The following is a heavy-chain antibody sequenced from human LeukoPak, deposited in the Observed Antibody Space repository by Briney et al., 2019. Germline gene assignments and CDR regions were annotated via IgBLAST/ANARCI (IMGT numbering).Heavy chain of an antibody. CDR2: ISDSGSST. J-gene: IGHJ5*02. Sequence: GGSLRLSCAASGFTFSNYDMSWVRQAPEKGLEWVSSISDSGSSTYYADSVKGRFTISRDNSKNTLYLQMTNLRAADTAVYYCAKDLSRAVAADWFDPWDQGSLVTVSS. V-gene: IGHV3-23*01. CDR1: GFTFSNYD. CDR3: AKDLSRAVAADWFDP. D-gene: IGHD6-19*01.